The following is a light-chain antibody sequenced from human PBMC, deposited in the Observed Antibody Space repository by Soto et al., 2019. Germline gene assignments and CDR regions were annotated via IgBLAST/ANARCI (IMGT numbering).Light chain of an antibody. J-gene: IGKJ1*01. Sequence: DIQMTQSPSSLSASVGDRVTITCRASQTITTYLNWYQQKPGKAPKLLIYGASTLQSGVPSRFSGSGFGTDFTLTISCLQPEDFVTYYCQQSYSTPRTFGQGTKVEIK. CDR1: QTITTY. V-gene: IGKV1-39*01. CDR2: GAS. CDR3: QQSYSTPRT.